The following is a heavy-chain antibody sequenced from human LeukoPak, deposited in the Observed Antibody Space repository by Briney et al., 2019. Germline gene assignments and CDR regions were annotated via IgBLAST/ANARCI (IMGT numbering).Heavy chain of an antibody. CDR1: GFTFSSYA. D-gene: IGHD1-7*01. CDR2: IKQDGSEK. J-gene: IGHJ4*02. Sequence: GGSLRLSCAASGFTFSSYAMSWVRQAPGKGLGWVANIKQDGSEKYYVDSVKGRFTISRDNAKNSLYLQMNSLRGEDTAVYYCAREDDWNYEDYWGQGTLVTVSS. V-gene: IGHV3-7*01. CDR3: AREDDWNYEDY.